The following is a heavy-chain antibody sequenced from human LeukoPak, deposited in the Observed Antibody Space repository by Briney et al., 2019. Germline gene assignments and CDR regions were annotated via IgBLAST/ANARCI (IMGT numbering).Heavy chain of an antibody. CDR3: TTQSKGYSQGYNWYFDL. CDR2: IKTKADGGTT. D-gene: IGHD5-18*01. V-gene: IGHV3-15*01. J-gene: IGHJ2*01. CDR1: GFSFNNAW. Sequence: PGGSLRLSCVASGFSFNNAWMTWVRQAPGKGLEWIGRIKTKADGGTTDYAAPLKGRFTISRDDSENTLYLQMNSLKTDDTAVYYCTTQSKGYSQGYNWYFDLWGRGTLVTVSS.